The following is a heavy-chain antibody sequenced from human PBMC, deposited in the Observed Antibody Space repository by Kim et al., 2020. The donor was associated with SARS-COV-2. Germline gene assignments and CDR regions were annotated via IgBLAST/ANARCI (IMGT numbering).Heavy chain of an antibody. CDR1: GDSVSSNSAA. CDR3: ARDRRGMATILRLYYYYGMDV. Sequence: SQTLSLTCAISGDSVSSNSAAWNWIRQSPSRGLEWLGRTYYRSKWYNDYAVSVKSRITINPDTSKNQFSLQLNSVTPEDTDVYYCARDRRGMATILRLYYYYGMDVWGQGTTVTVSS. CDR2: TYYRSKWYN. J-gene: IGHJ6*02. D-gene: IGHD5-12*01. V-gene: IGHV6-1*01.